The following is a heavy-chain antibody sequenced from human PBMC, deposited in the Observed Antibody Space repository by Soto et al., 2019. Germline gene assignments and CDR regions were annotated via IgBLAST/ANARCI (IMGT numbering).Heavy chain of an antibody. V-gene: IGHV3-30*18. Sequence: QVQLVESGGGVVQPGRSLRLSCAASGFTFSSYGMHWVRQAPGKGLEWVAVISYDGSNKYYADSVKGRFTISGDISKNTLYLHMNSLRAEDTAVYYCAKDSGGSDGDYPFCTYWGQGTLVTVSS. D-gene: IGHD4-17*01. J-gene: IGHJ4*02. CDR2: ISYDGSNK. CDR3: AKDSGGSDGDYPFCTY. CDR1: GFTFSSYG.